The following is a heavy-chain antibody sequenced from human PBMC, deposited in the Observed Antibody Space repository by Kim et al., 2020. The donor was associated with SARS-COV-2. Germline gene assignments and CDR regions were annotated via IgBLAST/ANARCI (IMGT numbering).Heavy chain of an antibody. V-gene: IGHV3-23*01. D-gene: IGHD1-7*01. Sequence: EEPGRGRFTISRDNSKNTLYLQMNSMRAEDTAVYYCAKGLDELGREVPYPWGQGTLVTVSS. J-gene: IGHJ5*02. CDR3: AKGLDELGREVPYP.